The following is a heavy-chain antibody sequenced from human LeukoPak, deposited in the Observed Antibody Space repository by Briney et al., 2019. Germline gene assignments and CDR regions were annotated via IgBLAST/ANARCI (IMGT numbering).Heavy chain of an antibody. CDR3: ARTSVSSWGHYYYYYGMDV. CDR1: GFTFRSYA. D-gene: IGHD6-13*01. CDR2: INHSGST. V-gene: IGHV4-34*01. J-gene: IGHJ6*02. Sequence: PGGSLRLSCAASGFTFRSYAMSWVRQAPGKGLGWIGEINHSGSTNYNPSLKSRVTISVDTSKNQFSLKLSSVTAADTAVYYCARTSVSSWGHYYYYYGMDVWGQGTTVTVSS.